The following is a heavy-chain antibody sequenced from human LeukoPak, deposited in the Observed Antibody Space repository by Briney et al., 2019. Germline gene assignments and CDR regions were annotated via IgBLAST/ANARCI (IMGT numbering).Heavy chain of an antibody. J-gene: IGHJ5*02. D-gene: IGHD6-13*01. CDR1: GYTFTSYA. CDR2: INAGNDNT. V-gene: IGHV1-3*01. CDR3: ARETPRQLARVIPNWFDP. Sequence: ASVKVSCKASGYTFTSYAMHWVRQAPGQRLEWMGWINAGNDNTKYSQKFQGRVTITRDTSASTAYMELSSLRSEDTAVYYCARETPRQLARVIPNWFDPWGQGTLVTVSS.